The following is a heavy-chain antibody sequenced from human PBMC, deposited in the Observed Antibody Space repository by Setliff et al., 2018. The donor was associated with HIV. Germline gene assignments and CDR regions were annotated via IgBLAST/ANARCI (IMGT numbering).Heavy chain of an antibody. CDR3: ARVHSPGAAAATGYFQH. D-gene: IGHD6-13*01. CDR1: GYTFTGYY. Sequence: ASVKVSCKASGYTFTGYYMHWVRQAPGQGLEWMGRINPNSGGTNYAQKFRGRVTMTRDTSISTAYMELSRLRSDDTAVYYCARVHSPGAAAATGYFQHWGQGTLVTVSS. V-gene: IGHV1-2*06. CDR2: INPNSGGT. J-gene: IGHJ1*01.